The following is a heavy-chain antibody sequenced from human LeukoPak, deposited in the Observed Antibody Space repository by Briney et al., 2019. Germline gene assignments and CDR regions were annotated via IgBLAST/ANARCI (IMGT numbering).Heavy chain of an antibody. CDR3: ARDLVSGTMGY. J-gene: IGHJ4*02. D-gene: IGHD3-10*01. CDR1: GFTFSSCS. Sequence: GGSLRLSCAASGFTFSSCSMNWVRQAPGKGLEWVSSISSSSSYIYYADSVKGRFTISRDNAKNSLYLQMNSLRAEGTAVYYCARDLVSGTMGYWGQGTLVTVSS. V-gene: IGHV3-21*01. CDR2: ISSSSSYI.